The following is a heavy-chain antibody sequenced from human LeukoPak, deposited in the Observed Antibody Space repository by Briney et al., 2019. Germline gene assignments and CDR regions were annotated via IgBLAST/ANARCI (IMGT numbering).Heavy chain of an antibody. CDR2: MYHSESP. CDR1: GYSITSGYH. J-gene: IGHJ4*02. Sequence: SETLSLTCSVSGYSITSGYHWGWVRLSPGKGLEWIGSMYHSESPYYNPSLKSRATLSVDTSKNQFSLSLSVVAAADTAVYYCAKLSSNWYFDSWGRGTLVTVSS. D-gene: IGHD1-1*01. CDR3: AKLSSNWYFDS. V-gene: IGHV4-38-2*02.